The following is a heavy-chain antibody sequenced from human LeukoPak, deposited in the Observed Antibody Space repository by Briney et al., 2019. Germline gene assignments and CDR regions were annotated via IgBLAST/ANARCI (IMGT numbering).Heavy chain of an antibody. Sequence: GGSLRLSCAASGFTFSSYAMSWVRQAPGKGLEWVSAISGSGCSTYYADSVKGRFTISRDNSKNTLYLQMNNLRAEDTAVYYCAKINEWELLLPYFDYWGQGTLVTVSS. J-gene: IGHJ4*02. CDR1: GFTFSSYA. V-gene: IGHV3-23*01. D-gene: IGHD1-26*01. CDR3: AKINEWELLLPYFDY. CDR2: ISGSGCST.